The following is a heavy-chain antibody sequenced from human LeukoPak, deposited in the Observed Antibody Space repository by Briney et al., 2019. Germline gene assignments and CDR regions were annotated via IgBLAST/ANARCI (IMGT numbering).Heavy chain of an antibody. J-gene: IGHJ4*02. Sequence: SETLSLNCTGSGGSISCYYWSLIRQPPGKGLGWVGYIYYSGSTNYNPSLKSRVTISVDTSKNQFSLKLSSVTAADTAVYYCARLTRPRTSIAAAGTSFDYWGQGTLVTVSS. V-gene: IGHV4-59*08. CDR2: IYYSGST. CDR3: ARLTRPRTSIAAAGTSFDY. CDR1: GGSISCYY. D-gene: IGHD6-13*01.